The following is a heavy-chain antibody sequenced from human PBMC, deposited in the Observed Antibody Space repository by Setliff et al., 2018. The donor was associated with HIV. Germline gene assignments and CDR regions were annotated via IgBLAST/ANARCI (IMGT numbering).Heavy chain of an antibody. CDR3: ARDHRPNYYDNSGSPGY. CDR2: IIPIFGTA. Sequence: ASVKVSCKASGGTFSSYAITWVRQAPGQGLEWMGGIIPIFGTANYAQKFQGRVTITADESTSTAYMELSSLRSEDTAVYYCARDHRPNYYDNSGSPGYWGQGTLVTVSS. CDR1: GGTFSSYA. D-gene: IGHD3-22*01. V-gene: IGHV1-69*13. J-gene: IGHJ4*02.